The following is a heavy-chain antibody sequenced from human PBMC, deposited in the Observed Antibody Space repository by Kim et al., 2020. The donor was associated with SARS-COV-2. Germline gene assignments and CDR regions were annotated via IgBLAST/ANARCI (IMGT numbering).Heavy chain of an antibody. CDR3: ARSWGVTTHYYYYGMDV. Sequence: SETLSLTCTVSGGSISSYYWSWIRQPPGKGLEWIGYIYYSGSTNYNPSLKSRVTISVDTSKNQFSLKLSSVTAADTAVYYCARSWGVTTHYYYYGMDVWG. V-gene: IGHV4-59*01. CDR1: GGSISSYY. D-gene: IGHD4-17*01. CDR2: IYYSGST. J-gene: IGHJ6*01.